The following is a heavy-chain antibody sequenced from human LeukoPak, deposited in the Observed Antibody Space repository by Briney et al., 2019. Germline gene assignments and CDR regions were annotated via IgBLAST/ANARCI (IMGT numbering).Heavy chain of an antibody. CDR1: GGSITRSSYY. V-gene: IGHV4-39*07. J-gene: IGHJ3*02. D-gene: IGHD3-10*01. Sequence: SETLSLTCSVSGGSITRSSYYWGWIRQPPGKGLEWIGSLYYSGSTYYNPSLKSRVTISVDTSKNQFSLKLSSVTAADTAVYYCARDRLNVLLWFGELSGAFDIWGQGTMVTVSS. CDR3: ARDRLNVLLWFGELSGAFDI. CDR2: LYYSGST.